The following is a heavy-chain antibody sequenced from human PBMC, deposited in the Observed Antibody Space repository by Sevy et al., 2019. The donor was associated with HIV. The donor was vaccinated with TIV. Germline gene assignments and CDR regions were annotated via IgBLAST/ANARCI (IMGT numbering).Heavy chain of an antibody. CDR3: YTENDYDSRQSGY. CDR2: IKSKTDGGTT. V-gene: IGHV3-15*01. Sequence: GGSLRLSCAASGFTFSNAWMSWVRQAPGKGLEWVGRIKSKTDGGTTEYAAPVKGRFTISRDESKNTLYQQMKSLKTEDTAVYYWYTENDYDSRQSGYWGQGTLVTVSS. CDR1: GFTFSNAW. D-gene: IGHD3-22*01. J-gene: IGHJ4*02.